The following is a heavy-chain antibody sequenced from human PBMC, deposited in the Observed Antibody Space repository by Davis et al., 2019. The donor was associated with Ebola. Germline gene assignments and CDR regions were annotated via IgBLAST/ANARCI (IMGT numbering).Heavy chain of an antibody. CDR1: GFTFSSYW. D-gene: IGHD3-10*01. CDR2: IKQDGSEK. Sequence: GESLKISCAASGFTFSSYWMSWVRQAPGKGLEWVANIKQDGSEKYYVDSVKGRFTISRDNAKNSLYLQMNSLRAEDTAVYYCARGSSAPLYWGQGTLVTVSS. CDR3: ARGSSAPLY. V-gene: IGHV3-7*01. J-gene: IGHJ4*02.